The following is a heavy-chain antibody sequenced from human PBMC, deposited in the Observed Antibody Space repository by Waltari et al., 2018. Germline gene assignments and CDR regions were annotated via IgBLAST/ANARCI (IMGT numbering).Heavy chain of an antibody. CDR3: AKQGSWELLHFDY. J-gene: IGHJ4*02. Sequence: QVQLVESGGGVVQPGRSLSLPCAASGFTFSSYGLPLVHQAPGKGLEWVAVLWYDGSNKYYADSVKGRFTISRDNSKNTLYLQMNSLRAEDTAVYYCAKQGSWELLHFDYWGQGTLVTVSS. CDR2: LWYDGSNK. D-gene: IGHD1-26*01. V-gene: IGHV3-33*06. CDR1: GFTFSSYG.